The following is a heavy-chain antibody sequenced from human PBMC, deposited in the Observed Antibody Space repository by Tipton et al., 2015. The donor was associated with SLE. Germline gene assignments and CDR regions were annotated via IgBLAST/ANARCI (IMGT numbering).Heavy chain of an antibody. Sequence: TLSLTCTVSGGSISSYYWSWIRQTPGNGLEWIGYMYYSGATNYNPSLKSRVTMSVDTSKNQFFMKLSSVTAADTAVYYCTRGGARDYYFDYWGRGTLVTVSS. CDR2: MYYSGAT. D-gene: IGHD2-21*02. CDR3: TRGGARDYYFDY. V-gene: IGHV4-59*01. CDR1: GGSISSYY. J-gene: IGHJ4*02.